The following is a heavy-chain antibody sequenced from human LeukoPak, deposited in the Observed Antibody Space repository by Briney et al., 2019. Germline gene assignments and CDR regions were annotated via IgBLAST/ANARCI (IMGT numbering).Heavy chain of an antibody. CDR1: GFTFSSYG. CDR3: AKEGARGSYPHY. D-gene: IGHD1-26*01. V-gene: IGHV3-33*06. Sequence: GRSLRLSCAASGFTFSSYGMHWVRQAPGKRLEWVAVIWYDGSNKYYADSVKGRFTISRDNSKNTLYLQMNSLRAEDTAVYYCAKEGARGSYPHYWGQGTLVTVSS. J-gene: IGHJ4*02. CDR2: IWYDGSNK.